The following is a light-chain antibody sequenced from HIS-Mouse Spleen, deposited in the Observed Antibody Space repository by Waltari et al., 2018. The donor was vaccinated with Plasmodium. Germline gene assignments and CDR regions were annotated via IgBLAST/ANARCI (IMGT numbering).Light chain of an antibody. Sequence: QSALTQPPPASGSPGQSATLSCTGTSSAVGGYNYVSWYQQHPGKAPKLMIYEVSKRPSGVPDRFSGSKSGNTASLTVSGLQAEDEADYYCSSYADSSGTPNWVFGGGTKLTVL. CDR2: EVS. CDR1: SSAVGGYNY. J-gene: IGLJ3*02. CDR3: SSYADSSGTPNWV. V-gene: IGLV2-8*01.